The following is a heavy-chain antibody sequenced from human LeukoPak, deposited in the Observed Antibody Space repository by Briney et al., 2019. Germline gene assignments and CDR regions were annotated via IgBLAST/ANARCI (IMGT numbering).Heavy chain of an antibody. CDR2: ISAYNGNT. J-gene: IGHJ4*02. CDR3: AGSRGYTTVTTLDY. Sequence: ASVKVSCKASGYTFTSYGISWVRQAPGQGLEWMGWISAYNGNTNYAQKLQGRVTMTTDTSTSTAYMELRSLRSDDTAVYYCAGSRGYTTVTTLDYWGQGILVTVSS. D-gene: IGHD4-17*01. V-gene: IGHV1-18*01. CDR1: GYTFTSYG.